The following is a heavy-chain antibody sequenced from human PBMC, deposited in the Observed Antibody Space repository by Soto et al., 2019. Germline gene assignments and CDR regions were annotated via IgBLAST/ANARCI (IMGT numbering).Heavy chain of an antibody. V-gene: IGHV3-30-3*01. CDR1: GFTFSSYA. J-gene: IGHJ4*02. D-gene: IGHD3-3*01. Sequence: QVQLVESGGGVVQPGRSLRLSCAASGFTFSSYALHWVRQAPGKGLEWVAVISSDGNNKYYADSVKGRFTISRDNSNNTLYLQMYSLRVDDTAIFYCAKDSRSVFWSGLSHFDHWGQGTPVTVSS. CDR3: AKDSRSVFWSGLSHFDH. CDR2: ISSDGNNK.